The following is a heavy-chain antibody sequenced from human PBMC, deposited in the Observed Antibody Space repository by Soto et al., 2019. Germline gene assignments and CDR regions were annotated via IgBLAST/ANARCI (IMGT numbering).Heavy chain of an antibody. CDR2: INHNSGTI. Sequence: PGGLLRLPCAASVFPSRSYAMNWVRQATRKRLEWVSYINHNSGTIYFADSVKGRFTISRDNAKNTLYLQMNSLRAEDTAVYYCARVHLHFDWYYVPIDLDQTAYYHYGMDVWGQGTTDTV. CDR3: ARVHLHFDWYYVPIDLDQTAYYHYGMDV. J-gene: IGHJ6*02. V-gene: IGHV3-48*04. CDR1: VFPSRSYA. D-gene: IGHD3-9*01.